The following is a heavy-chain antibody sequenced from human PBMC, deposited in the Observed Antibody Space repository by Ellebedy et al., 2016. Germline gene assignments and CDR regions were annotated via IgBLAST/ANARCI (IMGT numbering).Heavy chain of an antibody. CDR3: ARDPRVVVSYFDY. J-gene: IGHJ4*02. CDR1: GFTFSDYY. D-gene: IGHD2-2*01. CDR2: NSSSGTTI. Sequence: GGSLRLXCAASGFTFSDYYMSWIRQAPGKGLEWVSYNSSSGTTIFYADSVKGRFTISRDNAKNTLYLQMNSLRAEDTAVYYCARDPRVVVSYFDYWGQGTLVSVSS. V-gene: IGHV3-11*04.